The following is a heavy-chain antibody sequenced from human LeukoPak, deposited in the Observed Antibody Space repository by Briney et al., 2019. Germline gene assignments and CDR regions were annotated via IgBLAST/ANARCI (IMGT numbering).Heavy chain of an antibody. J-gene: IGHJ4*02. CDR2: ISYDGSNK. D-gene: IGHD7-27*01. Sequence: GGSLRLSCAASGFTFSSYAMHWVRQAPGKGLEWVAVISYDGSNKYYADSVKGRFTISRDNSKNTLFLQMNSLRAEDTAVYYCAKDGGLWVSAHWGDSWGRGTLVTVSS. CDR3: AKDGGLWVSAHWGDS. V-gene: IGHV3-30*04. CDR1: GFTFSSYA.